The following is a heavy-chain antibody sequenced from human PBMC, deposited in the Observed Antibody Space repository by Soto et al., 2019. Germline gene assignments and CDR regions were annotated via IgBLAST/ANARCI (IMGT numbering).Heavy chain of an antibody. CDR1: GYTFTSYG. CDR2: ISAYNGNT. CDR3: ARTKYYYGSGSYSGSDY. J-gene: IGHJ4*02. D-gene: IGHD3-10*01. Sequence: ASVKVSCKASGYTFTSYGIRWVRQAPGQGLEWMGWISAYNGNTNYAQKLQGRVTMTTDTSTSTAYMELRSLRSDDTAVYYCARTKYYYGSGSYSGSDYWGQGTLVTVSS. V-gene: IGHV1-18*01.